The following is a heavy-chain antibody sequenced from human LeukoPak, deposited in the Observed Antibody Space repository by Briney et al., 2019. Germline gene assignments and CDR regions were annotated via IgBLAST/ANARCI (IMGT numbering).Heavy chain of an antibody. CDR3: AREGETTVTTEYYFDY. Sequence: ASVKVSCKASGYTFTSYGISWVRQAPGQGLEWMAWISAYNGNTNYAQKLQGRVTMTTDTSTSTAYMELRSLRSDDTAVYYCAREGETTVTTEYYFDYWGQGTLVTVSS. D-gene: IGHD4-17*01. J-gene: IGHJ4*02. V-gene: IGHV1-18*01. CDR1: GYTFTSYG. CDR2: ISAYNGNT.